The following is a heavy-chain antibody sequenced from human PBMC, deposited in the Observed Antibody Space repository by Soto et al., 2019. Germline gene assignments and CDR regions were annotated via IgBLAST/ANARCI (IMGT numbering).Heavy chain of an antibody. V-gene: IGHV1-2*02. CDR1: GYTFTGYY. Sequence: QVQLVQSGAEVKKPGASVKVSCKASGYTFTGYYMHWVRQAPGQGLEWMGWINPNSGGTNNAQKFQGSVTMTRDTSISTAYMELSRLRSDDTAVYYCARDGDGYNYDWFDPWGQGTLVTVSS. J-gene: IGHJ5*02. D-gene: IGHD5-12*01. CDR3: ARDGDGYNYDWFDP. CDR2: INPNSGGT.